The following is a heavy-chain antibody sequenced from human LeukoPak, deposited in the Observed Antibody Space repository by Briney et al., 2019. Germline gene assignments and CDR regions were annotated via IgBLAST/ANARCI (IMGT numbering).Heavy chain of an antibody. D-gene: IGHD4-11*01. J-gene: IGHJ4*02. Sequence: ASVKVSCKASGYTFTGYYMHWVRQAPGQGLEWMGQINHNSGGTNYAQKFQGRVTITRDTSISTAYMELSRLRSDDTAVYYCARSLGDYSNYPRWGQGTLVTVSS. CDR3: ARSLGDYSNYPR. CDR2: INHNSGGT. CDR1: GYTFTGYY. V-gene: IGHV1-2*06.